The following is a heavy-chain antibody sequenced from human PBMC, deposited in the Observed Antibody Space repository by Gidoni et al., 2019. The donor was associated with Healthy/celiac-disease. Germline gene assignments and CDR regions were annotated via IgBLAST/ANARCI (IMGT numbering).Heavy chain of an antibody. D-gene: IGHD2-15*01. CDR1: GGSISSGSYY. Sequence: QVQLQESGPGRVKPAQTLSLTCTVSGGSISSGSYYWSWIGRIYTSGSTNYNPSLKSRVTISVDTSKNQFSLKLSSVTAADTAVYYCATPLEGSDDAFDIWGQGTMVTVSS. CDR3: ATPLEGSDDAFDI. V-gene: IGHV4-61*02. J-gene: IGHJ3*02. CDR2: IYTSGST.